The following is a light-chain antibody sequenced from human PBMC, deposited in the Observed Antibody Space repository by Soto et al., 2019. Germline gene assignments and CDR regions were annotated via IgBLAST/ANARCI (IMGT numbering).Light chain of an antibody. Sequence: EIVLTQSPGTLSLSPGERATLSCRASPSLSSSYLAWYQQKPGQAPRRLIYAASIRATGIPDRFSGSGSGTEFTLTISRLEPEDVAVYYCQQYGSSPRTFGQGTKLEIK. J-gene: IGKJ2*01. CDR2: AAS. CDR1: PSLSSSY. V-gene: IGKV3-20*01. CDR3: QQYGSSPRT.